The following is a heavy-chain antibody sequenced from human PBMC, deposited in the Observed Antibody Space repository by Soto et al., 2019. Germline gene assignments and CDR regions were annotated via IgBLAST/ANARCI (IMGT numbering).Heavy chain of an antibody. Sequence: GGSLRLSCAASGFTFSSYSMNWVRQAPGKGLEWVSSISSSSSYIYYADSVKGRFTISRDNAKNSLYLQMNSLRAEDTAVYYCARDRSPGSYLGRRHRTPHGMDVWGQGTTVTSP. CDR3: ARDRSPGSYLGRRHRTPHGMDV. V-gene: IGHV3-21*01. CDR2: ISSSSSYI. D-gene: IGHD1-26*01. CDR1: GFTFSSYS. J-gene: IGHJ6*02.